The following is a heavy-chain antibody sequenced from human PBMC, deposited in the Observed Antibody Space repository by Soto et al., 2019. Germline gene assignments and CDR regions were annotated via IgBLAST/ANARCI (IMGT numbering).Heavy chain of an antibody. CDR1: GFTFSDYA. V-gene: IGHV3-30*03. D-gene: IGHD6-25*01. Sequence: VQLVESGGGVVQPGRSLRLSCAASGFTFSDYAMHWVRQAPGKGLEWVAVVSHDGRNTHYADSVKGRFTISRDSSKNTVSLEMTSLSAEDTAVYYCASRGPQRLARSDLNYWGQGALFTVSS. CDR3: ASRGPQRLARSDLNY. CDR2: VSHDGRNT. J-gene: IGHJ4*02.